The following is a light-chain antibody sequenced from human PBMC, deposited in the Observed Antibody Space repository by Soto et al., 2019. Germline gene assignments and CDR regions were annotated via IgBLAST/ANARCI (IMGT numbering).Light chain of an antibody. Sequence: QSALTQPPSASESPGQSVTISCTGTSSDVGGYNYVSWYQHHPGKAPKIMIYEVSKRPSGVPDRFSGSKSGNTAYLTVSGLQTEDEADYYCSSYAGSNKAVFGGGTKLTVL. CDR3: SSYAGSNKAV. J-gene: IGLJ3*02. V-gene: IGLV2-8*01. CDR2: EVS. CDR1: SSDVGGYNY.